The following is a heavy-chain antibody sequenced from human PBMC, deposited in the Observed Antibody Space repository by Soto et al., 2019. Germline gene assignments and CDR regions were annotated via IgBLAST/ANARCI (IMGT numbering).Heavy chain of an antibody. Sequence: QVQLQQWGAGLLKPSETLSLTCAVYGGSFSGYYWSWIRQPPGKGLEWIGEINHSGSTNYNPSLKSRVTISVDTSKNPFSPQLSSVTAADTAVYYCARVTGRYYYGMDVWGQGTTVTVSS. V-gene: IGHV4-34*01. CDR2: INHSGST. J-gene: IGHJ6*02. CDR3: ARVTGRYYYGMDV. CDR1: GGSFSGYY.